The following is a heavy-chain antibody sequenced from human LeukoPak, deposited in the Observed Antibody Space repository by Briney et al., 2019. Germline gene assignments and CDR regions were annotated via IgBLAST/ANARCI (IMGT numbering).Heavy chain of an antibody. Sequence: ASVKVSCKASGYTFTSYYMHWVRQAPGQGLEWMGIINPSGGSTSYAQKFQGRVTMTRDMSTSTVYMELSSLRAEDTAVYYCARTTVTAGRTNWFDPWGQGTLVIVSS. V-gene: IGHV1-46*01. CDR2: INPSGGST. CDR1: GYTFTSYY. CDR3: ARTTVTAGRTNWFDP. D-gene: IGHD4-17*01. J-gene: IGHJ5*02.